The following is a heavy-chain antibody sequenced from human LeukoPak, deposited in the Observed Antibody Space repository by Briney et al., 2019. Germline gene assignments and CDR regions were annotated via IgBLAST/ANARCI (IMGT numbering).Heavy chain of an antibody. CDR1: GDSVNNNHYY. D-gene: IGHD2/OR15-2a*01. CDR2: IYYSGTT. J-gene: IGHJ2*01. V-gene: IGHV4-39*01. CDR3: ARNSPVYWNFDL. Sequence: SETLSLTYTVSGDSVNNNHYYWAWIRQPPGKGLEWIGSIYYSGTTYYNPSLGSRVTMSVDTSENQLSLKLTSVSAADTALYYCARNSPVYWNFDLWGRGTLVSVSS.